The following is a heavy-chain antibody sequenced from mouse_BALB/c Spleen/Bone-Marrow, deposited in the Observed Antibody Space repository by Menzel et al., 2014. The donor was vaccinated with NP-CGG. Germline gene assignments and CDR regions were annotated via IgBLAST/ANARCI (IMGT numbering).Heavy chain of an antibody. CDR3: ARYDGYSFDY. J-gene: IGHJ2*01. Sequence: EVQLVESGPSLVKPSQTLSLPCSVTGDSINSGYWNWIRKFPGNKLEYMGYISYSGSTYYNPSLKSRISTTRDTSKNQYYLQLNSVTTEDTATYYCARYDGYSFDYWGQGTTLTVSS. V-gene: IGHV3-8*02. D-gene: IGHD2-3*01. CDR1: GDSINSGY. CDR2: ISYSGST.